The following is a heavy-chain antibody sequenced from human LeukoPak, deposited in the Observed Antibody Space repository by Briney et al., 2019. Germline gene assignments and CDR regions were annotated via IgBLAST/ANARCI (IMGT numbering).Heavy chain of an antibody. V-gene: IGHV4-34*01. J-gene: IGHJ5*02. CDR3: ARPRAVTTRGYWFDP. Sequence: SETLSLTCAVYGGSFSGYYWSWIRQPPGKGLEWIGETNHSGSTNYNPSLKSRVTISVDTSKNQFSLKLSSVTAADTAVYYCARPRAVTTRGYWFDPWGQGTLVTVSS. CDR2: TNHSGST. D-gene: IGHD4-17*01. CDR1: GGSFSGYY.